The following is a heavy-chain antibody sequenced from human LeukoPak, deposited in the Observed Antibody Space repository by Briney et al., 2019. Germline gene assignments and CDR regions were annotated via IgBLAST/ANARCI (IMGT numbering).Heavy chain of an antibody. V-gene: IGHV3-74*01. CDR2: INSDGSNT. J-gene: IGHJ4*02. D-gene: IGHD7-27*01. CDR1: GFTFSSYW. CDR3: ARVWAWGSGNYFDN. Sequence: PGGSLRLSCAASGFTFSSYWMHWVRQAPGKGLVWVSRINSDGSNTRYADSVKGRFTISRDNAKNSLYLQMNSLRAEDTAVYYCARVWAWGSGNYFDNWGQGTLVTVSS.